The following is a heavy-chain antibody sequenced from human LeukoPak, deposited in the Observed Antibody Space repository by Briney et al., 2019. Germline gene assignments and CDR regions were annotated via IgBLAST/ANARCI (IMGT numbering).Heavy chain of an antibody. CDR1: GFTFSDYY. J-gene: IGHJ6*02. CDR2: ISSSGSTI. CDR3: ARENVVVAGTEYYYGMDV. Sequence: PGGSLRLSCAASGFTFSDYYMSWIRQAPGKGLEWVSYISSSGSTIYYADSVKGRFTISRDNAKNSLYLQMNSLRAEDTAVYYCARENVVVAGTEYYYGMDVWGQGTTVNVSS. V-gene: IGHV3-11*01. D-gene: IGHD2-15*01.